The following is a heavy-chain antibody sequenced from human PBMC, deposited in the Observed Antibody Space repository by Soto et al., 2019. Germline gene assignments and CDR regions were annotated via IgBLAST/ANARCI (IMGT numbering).Heavy chain of an antibody. Sequence: ASVKVSCKASGYTFTSYYMHWVRQAPGQGLEWMGKINPSGGSTSYAQKFQGRVTMTRDTSTSTVYMELSSLRSEDTAVYYCARVSGGPRIAVAAPPYYFDYRGQGTLGTVSS. CDR2: INPSGGST. CDR1: GYTFTSYY. CDR3: ARVSGGPRIAVAAPPYYFDY. V-gene: IGHV1-46*01. J-gene: IGHJ4*02. D-gene: IGHD6-19*01.